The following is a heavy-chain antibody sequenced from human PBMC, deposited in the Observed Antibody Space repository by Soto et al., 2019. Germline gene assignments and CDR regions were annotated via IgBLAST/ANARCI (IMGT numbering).Heavy chain of an antibody. CDR2: LSGSGGTT. CDR1: GFTFNTYA. CDR3: AKQRAGYGSGSDTYYFDF. D-gene: IGHD3-10*01. Sequence: EVQLLESGGGLVQPGGSLRLSCSTSGFTFNTYAMNWVRQAPGKGLEWVSALSGSGGTTYYADSVRGRFTISSDNSMSALFLQMNSLRAEDTALYYCAKQRAGYGSGSDTYYFDFWGQGTLVTVSS. V-gene: IGHV3-23*01. J-gene: IGHJ4*02.